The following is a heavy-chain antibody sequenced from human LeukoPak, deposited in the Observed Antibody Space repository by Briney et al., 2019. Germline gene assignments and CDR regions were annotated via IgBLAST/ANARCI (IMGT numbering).Heavy chain of an antibody. CDR2: THYSGTG. J-gene: IGHJ4*02. Sequence: SETLSLTCAVSGGPIIASYWSWIRQPPGKGLEWIGYTHYSGTGNYNPSLKSRVTISIDTSKNRFSLRLTSVTAADTAVYYCARVRFYDTTGYSTSYYLDYWGQGALVSVSS. CDR1: GGPIIASY. V-gene: IGHV4-59*01. D-gene: IGHD3-22*01. CDR3: ARVRFYDTTGYSTSYYLDY.